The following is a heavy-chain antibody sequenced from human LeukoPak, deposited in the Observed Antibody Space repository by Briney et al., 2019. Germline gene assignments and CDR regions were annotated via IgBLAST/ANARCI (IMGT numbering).Heavy chain of an antibody. CDR3: ARDTDGYSYGLNYFDY. J-gene: IGHJ4*02. CDR1: GFTFSTYG. D-gene: IGHD5-18*01. CDR2: IWYDGSKT. Sequence: PGRSLRLSCAASGFTFSTYGMHWVRQSPGKGLEWVAVIWYDGSKTHYRDSVKGRFTISRDNAKNSLYLQMNSLRAEDTAVYYCARDTDGYSYGLNYFDYWGQGTLVTVSS. V-gene: IGHV3-33*01.